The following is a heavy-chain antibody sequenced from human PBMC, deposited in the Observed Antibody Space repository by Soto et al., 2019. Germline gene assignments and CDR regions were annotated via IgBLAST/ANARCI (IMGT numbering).Heavy chain of an antibody. D-gene: IGHD2-2*01. CDR2: ISYDGDNE. V-gene: IGHV3-30*18. J-gene: IGHJ4*02. CDR3: AKDGGPVYCNSPGCSVKHFDY. CDR1: GFTFSNYA. Sequence: QVQLVESGGGVVQPGRSLRLSCAASGFTFSNYAMHWVRQAPGKGLECLAIISYDGDNEYYADSVRGRFTISRDNSKNTLSLQTNNLIHEDTAVYYCAKDGGPVYCNSPGCSVKHFDYWGQGTLVTVSS.